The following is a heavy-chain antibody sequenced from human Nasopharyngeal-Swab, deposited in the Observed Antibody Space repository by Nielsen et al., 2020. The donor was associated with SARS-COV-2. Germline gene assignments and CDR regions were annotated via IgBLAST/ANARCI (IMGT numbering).Heavy chain of an antibody. CDR2: ISGSGGTI. CDR1: GFTFRDYY. Sequence: SLKISCAASGFTFRDYYMSWIRQAPGKGLGYISYISGSGGTIYYGDSMKGRFTISRDNAKNSLYLQMNSLRAEDTAVYYCARDRANWDFDYWGQGTLVTVSS. D-gene: IGHD7-27*01. J-gene: IGHJ4*02. CDR3: ARDRANWDFDY. V-gene: IGHV3-11*04.